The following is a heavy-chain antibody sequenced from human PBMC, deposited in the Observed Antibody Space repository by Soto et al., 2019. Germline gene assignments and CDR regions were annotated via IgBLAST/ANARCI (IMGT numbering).Heavy chain of an antibody. J-gene: IGHJ3*01. CDR3: AKDPASAAFDL. Sequence: PGGSLRLSCAASGFSFSNYAMDWVRQAPGKGLEWVSYISGSSSNIRYADSVKGRFTISRDNAKSSVYLQMNSLRADDTAVYYCAKDPASAAFDLWGQGTMVTVS. CDR1: GFSFSNYA. CDR2: ISGSSSNI. V-gene: IGHV3-48*01.